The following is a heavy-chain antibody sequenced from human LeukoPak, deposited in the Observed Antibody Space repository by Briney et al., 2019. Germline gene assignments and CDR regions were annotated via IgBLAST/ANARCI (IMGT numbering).Heavy chain of an antibody. CDR3: ARDFYGDSYDAFDI. CDR2: MNPNSGNT. CDR1: GYTFTSYD. D-gene: IGHD4-17*01. Sequence: ASVKVSCKASGYTFTSYDINWVRQATGQGLEWMGWMNPNSGNTGYAQKFQGRVTITADESTSTAYMELSSLRSEDTAVYYCARDFYGDSYDAFDIWGQGTMVTVSS. V-gene: IGHV1-8*01. J-gene: IGHJ3*02.